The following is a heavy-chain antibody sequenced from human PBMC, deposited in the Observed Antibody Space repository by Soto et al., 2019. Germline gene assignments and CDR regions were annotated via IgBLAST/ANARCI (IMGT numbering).Heavy chain of an antibody. CDR3: AMSLWFGNTPNWFDP. J-gene: IGHJ5*02. CDR1: GGSISSSSYY. Sequence: QLQLQESGPGLVKPSETLSLTCNVSGGSISSSSYYWGWIRQPPGKGLEWIASIYYSGHTYYNPSLKSRVTIPVDTSKNQFSLKLSSVTAADTAVYYCAMSLWFGNTPNWFDPWGQGTLVTVSS. CDR2: IYYSGHT. V-gene: IGHV4-39*01. D-gene: IGHD3-10*01.